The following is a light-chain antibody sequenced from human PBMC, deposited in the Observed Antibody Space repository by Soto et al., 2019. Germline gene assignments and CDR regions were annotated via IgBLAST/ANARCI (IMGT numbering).Light chain of an antibody. Sequence: QSALTQPASVSGSPGQSITISCTASSSHIGSSNLVSWYQHHSGKAPKLIIYEGNQRPSGVSNRFSGSKSGKTASLTISGLQAEDEGTYYCCSYAGSSPLYVFGTGTKLTVL. CDR2: EGN. J-gene: IGLJ1*01. V-gene: IGLV2-23*01. CDR1: SSHIGSSNL. CDR3: CSYAGSSPLYV.